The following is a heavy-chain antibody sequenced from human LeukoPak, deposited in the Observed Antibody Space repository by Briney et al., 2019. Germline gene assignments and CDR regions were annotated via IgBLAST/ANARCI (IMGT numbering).Heavy chain of an antibody. CDR2: IIPIFGTA. J-gene: IGHJ3*02. Sequence: SVKVSCKASGGTFSSYAISWVRQAPGQGLEWMGRIIPIFGTANYAQKFQGRVTITTDESTSTAYMELSSLRSEGTAVYYCARSDNDAFDIWGQGTMVTVSS. CDR3: ARSDNDAFDI. D-gene: IGHD2-21*01. V-gene: IGHV1-69*05. CDR1: GGTFSSYA.